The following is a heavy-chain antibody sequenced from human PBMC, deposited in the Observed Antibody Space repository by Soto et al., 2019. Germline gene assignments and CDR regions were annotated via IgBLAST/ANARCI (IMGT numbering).Heavy chain of an antibody. J-gene: IGHJ5*02. CDR3: ASSMVRGVTRHNWFDP. CDR1: GGSISSYY. D-gene: IGHD3-10*01. CDR2: IYYSGST. Sequence: QVQLQESGPGLVKPSETLSLTCTVSGGSISSYYCSWIRQPPGKGLEWIGYIYYSGSTNYNPSLKGRVTISVDTSKTQFSLRLSSVTAADTAVYYCASSMVRGVTRHNWFDPWGQGTLVTVSS. V-gene: IGHV4-59*08.